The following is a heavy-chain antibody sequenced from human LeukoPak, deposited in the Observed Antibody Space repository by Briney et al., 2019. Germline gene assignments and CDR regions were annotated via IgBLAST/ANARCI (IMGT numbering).Heavy chain of an antibody. CDR3: ARVFIFRAYYMDV. V-gene: IGHV3-20*04. D-gene: IGHD2-21*01. Sequence: PGGSLRLSCAASGFSVSNKYMSWVRQAPGKGLEWVSGINWDGGSTGYADSVKGRFTISRDNAKNSLYLQMNSLRAEDTALYYCARVFIFRAYYMDVWGKGTTVTVSS. J-gene: IGHJ6*03. CDR2: INWDGGST. CDR1: GFSVSNKY.